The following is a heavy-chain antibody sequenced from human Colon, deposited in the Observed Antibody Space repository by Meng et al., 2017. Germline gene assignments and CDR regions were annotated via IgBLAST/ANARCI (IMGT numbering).Heavy chain of an antibody. CDR3: ARDPPHYYYGMDV. V-gene: IGHV3-21*01. CDR2: IGDSSSYI. Sequence: GESLKISCAASGFTFSTYSMNWVRQAPGKGLEWVSSIGDSSSYIKYADSVKGRFTISRDNAKNSLYLQMNSLRVEDTAVYYCARDPPHYYYGMDVWGQGTTVTVSS. J-gene: IGHJ6*02. CDR1: GFTFSTYS.